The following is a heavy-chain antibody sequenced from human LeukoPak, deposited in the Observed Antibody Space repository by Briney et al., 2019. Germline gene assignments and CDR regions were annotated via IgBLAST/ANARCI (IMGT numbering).Heavy chain of an antibody. D-gene: IGHD3-10*01. J-gene: IGHJ3*02. CDR1: GGSISSSSYY. Sequence: PSETLSLTCTVSGGSISSSSYYWGWIRQPPGKGLEWIGSIYYSGSTYYNPSLKSRVTISVDTSKNQFSLKLSSVTAADTAVYYCAREPHITKSGAFDIWGQGTMVTVSS. CDR2: IYYSGST. V-gene: IGHV4-39*07. CDR3: AREPHITKSGAFDI.